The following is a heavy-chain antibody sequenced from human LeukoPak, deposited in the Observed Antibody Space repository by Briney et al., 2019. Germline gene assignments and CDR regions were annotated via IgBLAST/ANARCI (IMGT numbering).Heavy chain of an antibody. CDR1: GGSFSDNN. J-gene: IGHJ4*02. CDR2: INDSGTT. V-gene: IGHV4-34*01. CDR3: ERVLDLDGLDI. Sequence: KPSETLSLTCAVYGGSFSDNNWTRLRQSPQTGLEWIGEINDSGTTHFNPSLKSRVTISVDTAKYQFSLRLSSVTAADTAVYFCERVLDLDGLDIWGQGTLVTVSS. D-gene: IGHD1-1*01.